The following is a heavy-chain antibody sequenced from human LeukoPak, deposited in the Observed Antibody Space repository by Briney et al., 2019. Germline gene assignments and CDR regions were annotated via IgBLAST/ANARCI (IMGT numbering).Heavy chain of an antibody. Sequence: SETLSLTCAVYGGSFSSYYWSWIRQPPGKGLEWIGEINHIGSTNYNPSLKSRVTISVDTSKNQFSLKLSSVTAADTAVYYCARGYKYSSSCFQHWGQGTLVTVSS. J-gene: IGHJ1*01. CDR2: INHIGST. D-gene: IGHD6-13*01. CDR1: GGSFSSYY. CDR3: ARGYKYSSSCFQH. V-gene: IGHV4-34*01.